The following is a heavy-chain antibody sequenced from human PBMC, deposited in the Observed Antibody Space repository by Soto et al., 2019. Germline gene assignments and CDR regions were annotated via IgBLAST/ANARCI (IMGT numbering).Heavy chain of an antibody. CDR2: INHSGST. D-gene: IGHD4-17*01. CDR3: ARFEDYGDYFDY. CDR1: GGSFSGYY. V-gene: IGHV4-34*01. Sequence: PSETLSLTCAVYGGSFSGYYWSWIRQPTGKGLEWIGEINHSGSTNYNPSLKSRVTISVDTSKNQFSLKLGSGTAADTAVYYCARFEDYGDYFDYWGQGTLVTVSS. J-gene: IGHJ4*02.